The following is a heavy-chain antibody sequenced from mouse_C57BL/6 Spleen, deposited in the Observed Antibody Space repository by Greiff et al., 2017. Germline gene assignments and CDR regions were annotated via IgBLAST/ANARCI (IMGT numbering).Heavy chain of an antibody. D-gene: IGHD2-1*01. CDR2: IDPSDSYT. Sequence: VQLQQPGAELVRPGTSVKLSCKASGYTFTSYWMHWVKQRPGQGLEWIGVIDPSDSYTNYNQKFKGKATLTVDTSSSTAYMQLSSLTSEDSAVYYCAREGTRNYPFAYWGQGTLGTVSA. CDR1: GYTFTSYW. V-gene: IGHV1-59*01. J-gene: IGHJ3*01. CDR3: AREGTRNYPFAY.